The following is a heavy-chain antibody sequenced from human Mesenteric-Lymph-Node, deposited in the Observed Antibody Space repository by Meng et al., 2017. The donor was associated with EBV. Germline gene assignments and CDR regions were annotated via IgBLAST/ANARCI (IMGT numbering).Heavy chain of an antibody. CDR3: ARDSGITVTNSFDY. J-gene: IGHJ4*02. D-gene: IGHD1-20*01. V-gene: IGHV4-61*01. CDR1: GGSVSSGSFY. CDR2: IYRTGST. Sequence: QGELQEAGPGLVEPSDTLSLTCSVSGGSVSSGSFYWSWIRQPPGKGLEWIGYIYRTGSTDYNPSLNSRVSISIDTSKNQFSLRLTSVTAADTAVYYCARDSGITVTNSFDYWGQGALVTVSS.